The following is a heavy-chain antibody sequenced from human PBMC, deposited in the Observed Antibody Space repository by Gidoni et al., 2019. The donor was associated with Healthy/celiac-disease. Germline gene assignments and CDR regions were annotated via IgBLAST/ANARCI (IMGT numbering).Heavy chain of an antibody. J-gene: IGHJ4*02. CDR2: ISAYNGNT. CDR1: GYTFTSYG. Sequence: QVQLVQSGAEVKKPGASEKVPCKAAGYTFTSYGISWVRQAPGQGLEWMGWISAYNGNTNYAQKLQGRVTMTTDPSTSTAYMELRSLGSDDTAVYYCAREVAGPYYFDYWGQGTLVTVSS. D-gene: IGHD6-19*01. V-gene: IGHV1-18*04. CDR3: AREVAGPYYFDY.